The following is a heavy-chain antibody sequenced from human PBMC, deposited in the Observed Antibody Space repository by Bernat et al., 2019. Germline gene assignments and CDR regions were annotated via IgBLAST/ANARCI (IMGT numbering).Heavy chain of an antibody. J-gene: IGHJ2*01. Sequence: QLQLQESGSGLVKPSQTLSLTCAVSGGSNSSGGYSWSWIRQPPGKGLEWIGYIYHSGSTYYNPSLKSRVTISVDRSKNQFSLKLSSVTAADTAVYYCARAEAAAGTWYFDLWGRGTLVTVSS. V-gene: IGHV4-30-2*01. D-gene: IGHD6-13*01. CDR2: IYHSGST. CDR1: GGSNSSGGYS. CDR3: ARAEAAAGTWYFDL.